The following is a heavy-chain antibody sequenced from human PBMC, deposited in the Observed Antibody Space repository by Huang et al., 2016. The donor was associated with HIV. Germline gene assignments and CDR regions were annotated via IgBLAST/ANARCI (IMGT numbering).Heavy chain of an antibody. J-gene: IGHJ3*02. D-gene: IGHD1-26*01. CDR3: AKDRSPAIPGGGAFDI. Sequence: EVQLLESGGGLVQPGGSLRLSCAASGFTFSTYAMSWVRKAPGKGLGWVSAISRSGGSTDYADSGKGRFTISRDNSKNTLYLQMNSLRAEDTAIYYCAKDRSPAIPGGGAFDIWGQGTMVTVSS. CDR2: ISRSGGST. CDR1: GFTFSTYA. V-gene: IGHV3-23*01.